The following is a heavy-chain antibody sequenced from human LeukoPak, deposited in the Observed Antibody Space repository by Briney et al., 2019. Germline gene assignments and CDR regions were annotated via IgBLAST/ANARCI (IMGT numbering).Heavy chain of an antibody. CDR2: ISGSGGST. CDR1: GFTFSSYA. V-gene: IGHV3-23*01. J-gene: IGHJ4*02. CDR3: ARVDSRTAQFDY. Sequence: GGSLRLSCAASGFTFSSYAMSWVRQAPGKGLEWVSAISGSGGSTYYADSVKGRFTISRDNSKNTLYLQMNSLRAEDTAVYHCARVDSRTAQFDYWGQGTLVTDSS. D-gene: IGHD6-13*01.